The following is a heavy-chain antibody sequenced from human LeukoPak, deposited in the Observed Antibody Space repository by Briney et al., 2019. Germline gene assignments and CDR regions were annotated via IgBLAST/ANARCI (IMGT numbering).Heavy chain of an antibody. CDR1: GGSFSGYY. J-gene: IGHJ4*02. D-gene: IGHD5-18*01. CDR3: ARGPYVGSYGTFDY. V-gene: IGHV4-34*01. CDR2: INHSGST. Sequence: PSETLSLTCAVYGGSFSGYYWSWIRQPPGKGLEWIGEINHSGSTNYNPSLKSRVTISVDTSKNQFSLKLSSVPAADTAVYYCARGPYVGSYGTFDYWGQGTLVTVSS.